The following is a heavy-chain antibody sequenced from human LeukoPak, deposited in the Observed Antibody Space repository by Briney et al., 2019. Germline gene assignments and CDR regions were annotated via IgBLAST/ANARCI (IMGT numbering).Heavy chain of an antibody. CDR3: AKGGRLQGRFFDY. CDR1: GFTFSRNG. D-gene: IGHD4-11*01. V-gene: IGHV3-30*18. Sequence: GGSLRLSCAASGFTFSRNGMHWVRQAPGKGLEWVTFISNDGSNRYYADSVKGRFTISRDNSKNALYLQMNSLRAEDTAVYYCAKGGRLQGRFFDYWGQGTLVTVSS. CDR2: ISNDGSNR. J-gene: IGHJ4*02.